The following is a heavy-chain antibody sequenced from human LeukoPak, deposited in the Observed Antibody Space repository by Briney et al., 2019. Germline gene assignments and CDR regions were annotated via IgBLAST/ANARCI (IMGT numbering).Heavy chain of an antibody. D-gene: IGHD6-13*01. CDR3: ARGHLTPRIAAAGTLDDY. V-gene: IGHV1-2*02. CDR2: INPNSGGT. Sequence: ASVKVSCKASGYTFTGYYMHWVRQAPGQGLEWMGWINPNSGGTNYAQKFQGRVTMTRDTSISTAYMELSRLRSDDTAVYYCARGHLTPRIAAAGTLDDYWGQGTLVTVSS. CDR1: GYTFTGYY. J-gene: IGHJ4*02.